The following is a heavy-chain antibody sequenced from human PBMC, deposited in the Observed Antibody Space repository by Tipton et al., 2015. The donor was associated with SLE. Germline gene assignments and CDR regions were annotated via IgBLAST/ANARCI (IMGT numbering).Heavy chain of an antibody. CDR2: ISSSSTYK. D-gene: IGHD1-1*01. J-gene: IGHJ6*02. CDR1: GFTFSSYS. Sequence: QLVQSGGGLVQPGGSLRLSCAVSGFTFSSYSMNWVRQAPGKGLEWVSSISSSSTYKYYADSVKGRFTISRDNAKNSLYLQMNSLRAEDTAVYFCASLPQPHWPHYYYGVDVWGQGTTVTVSS. V-gene: IGHV3-21*01. CDR3: ASLPQPHWPHYYYGVDV.